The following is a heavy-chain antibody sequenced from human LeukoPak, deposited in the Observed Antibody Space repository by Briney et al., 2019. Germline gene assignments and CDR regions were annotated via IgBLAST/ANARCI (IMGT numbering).Heavy chain of an antibody. CDR2: IRYDGSNK. V-gene: IGHV3-30*02. Sequence: PGGSLRLSCAASGFTFSSYGMHWVRQAPGKGLEWVAFIRYDGSNKYYADSVKGRFTISRDNSKNTLYLQMNSLRAEDTAVYYCAKTRRPYCSSTSCYHEYFQHWGQGTLVTVSS. CDR1: GFTFSSYG. CDR3: AKTRRPYCSSTSCYHEYFQH. J-gene: IGHJ1*01. D-gene: IGHD2-2*01.